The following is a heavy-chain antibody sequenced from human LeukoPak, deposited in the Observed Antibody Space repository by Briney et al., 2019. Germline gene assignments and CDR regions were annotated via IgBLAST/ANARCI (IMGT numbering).Heavy chain of an antibody. CDR2: ISSSSSTI. V-gene: IGHV3-48*04. CDR1: GFTFSSYS. CDR3: ARDPLPPNPRYFDWRAPYYAFDI. J-gene: IGHJ3*02. Sequence: GGSLRLSCAASGFTFSSYSMNWVRQAPGKGLEWVSYISSSSSTIYYADSVKGRFTISRDNAKNSLYLQMNSLRAEDTAVYYCARDPLPPNPRYFDWRAPYYAFDIWGQGTMVTVSS. D-gene: IGHD3-9*01.